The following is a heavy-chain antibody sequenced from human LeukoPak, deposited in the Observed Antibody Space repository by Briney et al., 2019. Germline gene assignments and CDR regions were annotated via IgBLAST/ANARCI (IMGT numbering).Heavy chain of an antibody. CDR2: INPSGGST. J-gene: IGHJ4*02. D-gene: IGHD2-21*02. CDR3: ARDPPYCGGDCYPDY. V-gene: IGHV1-46*01. Sequence: EGSVKVACKASGYTFTSYYMHWVRQAPGQGLEWMGIINPSGGSTSYAQKFQGRVTMTRDTSTSTVYMELSSLRSEDTAVYYCARDPPYCGGDCYPDYWGQGTLVTVSS. CDR1: GYTFTSYY.